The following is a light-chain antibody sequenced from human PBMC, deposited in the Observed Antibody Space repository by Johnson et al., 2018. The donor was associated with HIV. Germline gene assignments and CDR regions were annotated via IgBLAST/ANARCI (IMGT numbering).Light chain of an antibody. CDR1: SSNIGSNT. J-gene: IGLJ1*01. CDR2: DNN. Sequence: QAVLTQPPSASGTPGQRVTISCSGSSSNIGSNTVNWYQQLPHTAPKLLISDNNKRPSGIPDRFSGSKSGTSATLGIAGLQPGDEADYYCGTWDSSLRTGFFGTGTKVTVL. V-gene: IGLV1-51*01. CDR3: GTWDSSLRTGF.